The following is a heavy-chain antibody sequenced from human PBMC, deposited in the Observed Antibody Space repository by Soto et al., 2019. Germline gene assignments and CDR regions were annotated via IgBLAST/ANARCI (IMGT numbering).Heavy chain of an antibody. CDR1: GYTLTELS. J-gene: IGHJ4*02. D-gene: IGHD4-17*01. V-gene: IGHV1-24*01. Sequence: ASVKVSCKVSGYTLTELSMHWVRQAPGKGLEWMGGFDPEDGETNSAQKFQGSVTMTWDTSITTAYLDLTRLTTNDTATYFCATWVDYGDFEGFDFWGQGTLVTVSS. CDR3: ATWVDYGDFEGFDF. CDR2: FDPEDGET.